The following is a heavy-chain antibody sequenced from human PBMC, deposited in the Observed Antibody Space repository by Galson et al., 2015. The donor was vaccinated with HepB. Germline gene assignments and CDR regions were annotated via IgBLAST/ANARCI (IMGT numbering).Heavy chain of an antibody. V-gene: IGHV3-49*03. Sequence: SLRLSCAASGFTFGNYAMSWFRQAPGKGLEWVGSIRSKAYGGTTEYAASVKGRLTISRDDSKSIAYLQMNSLKTEDTAVYYCTRGIPTLGGYYYYVASDDAFDIWGQGTMVTVSS. J-gene: IGHJ3*02. CDR2: IRSKAYGGTT. D-gene: IGHD3-22*01. CDR1: GFTFGNYA. CDR3: TRGIPTLGGYYYYVASDDAFDI.